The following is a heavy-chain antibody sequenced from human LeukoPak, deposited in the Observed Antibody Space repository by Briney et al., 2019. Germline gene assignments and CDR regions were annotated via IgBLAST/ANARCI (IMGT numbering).Heavy chain of an antibody. CDR3: ARDQDDSSGGPFQH. CDR2: IYYSGST. J-gene: IGHJ1*01. CDR1: GGSISSSSYY. D-gene: IGHD3-22*01. V-gene: IGHV4-39*07. Sequence: SETPSLTCTVSGGSISSSSYYWGWIRQPPGKGLEWIGSIYYSGSTYYNPSLKSRVTISVDTSKNQFSLKLSSVTAADTAVYYCARDQDDSSGGPFQHWGQGTLVTVSS.